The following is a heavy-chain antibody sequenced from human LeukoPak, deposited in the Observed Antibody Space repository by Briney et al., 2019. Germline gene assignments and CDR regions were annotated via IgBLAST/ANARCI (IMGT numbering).Heavy chain of an antibody. Sequence: PGGSLRLSCAASGFTFSSYEMNWVRQAPGKGLEWVSYISSSGSTIYYADSVKGRFTISRDNAKNSLYLQMNSLRAEDTAVYYCARAPVYYGSGSYPDYWGQGTLVTVSS. D-gene: IGHD3-10*01. CDR2: ISSSGSTI. CDR3: ARAPVYYGSGSYPDY. CDR1: GFTFSSYE. J-gene: IGHJ4*02. V-gene: IGHV3-48*03.